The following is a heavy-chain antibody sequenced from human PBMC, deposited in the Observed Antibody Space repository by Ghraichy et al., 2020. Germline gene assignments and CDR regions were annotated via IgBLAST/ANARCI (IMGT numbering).Heavy chain of an antibody. J-gene: IGHJ3*02. CDR2: IYYSGST. V-gene: IGHV4-59*01. D-gene: IGHD3-3*01. CDR1: GGSISSYY. Sequence: SETLSLTCTVSGGSISSYYWSWIRQPPGKGLEWIGYIYYSGSTNYNPSLKSRVTISVDTSKNQFSLKLTSVTAADTAVYYCATDPYYDFWSGYYVGAFDIWGQGTMVTVSS. CDR3: ATDPYYDFWSGYYVGAFDI.